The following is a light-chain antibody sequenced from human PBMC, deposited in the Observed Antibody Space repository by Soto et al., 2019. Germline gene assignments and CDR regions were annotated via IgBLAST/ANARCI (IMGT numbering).Light chain of an antibody. V-gene: IGLV2-23*02. CDR3: CSYAGDTTFFV. CDR2: EVN. J-gene: IGLJ1*01. CDR1: SSDVGSYYP. Sequence: QSALTQPASMSGSPGQSITTSCTGTSSDVGSYYPVSWFQQHPGKAPKLIIYEVNKRPSGVSDRFSGSKSSNTASLTISGLQAADEAEYYCCSYAGDTTFFVFGTGTKLTVL.